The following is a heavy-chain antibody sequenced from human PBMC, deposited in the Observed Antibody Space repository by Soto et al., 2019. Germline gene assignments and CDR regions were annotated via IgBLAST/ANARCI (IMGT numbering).Heavy chain of an antibody. Sequence: GGSLRLLCAASCFTFSHYYMSWIRQAPGKGLEWVSYISSSSSYTNYADSVKGRFTISRDNSKNTLYLQMNSLRAADTAVYYCARSVFPWGQGTLVTVSS. CDR2: ISSSSSYT. J-gene: IGHJ5*02. V-gene: IGHV3-11*03. CDR3: ARSVFP. CDR1: CFTFSHYY.